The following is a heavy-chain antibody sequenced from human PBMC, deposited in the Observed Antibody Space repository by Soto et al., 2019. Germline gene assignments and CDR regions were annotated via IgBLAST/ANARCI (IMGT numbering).Heavy chain of an antibody. D-gene: IGHD3-9*01. CDR3: ARERRRPDYDILTGYYPSDY. V-gene: IGHV1-18*01. J-gene: IGHJ4*02. CDR1: GYTFTTYD. Sequence: VSSVKVSCKDSGYTFTTYDISWVRQAPGQGLEWMGWISGNNGNTNYAQNLQGRATMTTDTSTNTAYMELRSLRSDDTAVYYCARERRRPDYDILTGYYPSDYWGQGTLVTVSS. CDR2: ISGNNGNT.